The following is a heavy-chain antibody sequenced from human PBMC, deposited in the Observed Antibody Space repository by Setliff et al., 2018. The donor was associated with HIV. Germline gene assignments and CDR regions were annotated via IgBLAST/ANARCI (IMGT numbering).Heavy chain of an antibody. J-gene: IGHJ4*02. V-gene: IGHV4-30-4*08. CDR1: GGSISSDDYY. CDR2: ITYSGSA. Sequence: SETLSLTCTVSGGSISSDDYYWNWIRQPPGKGLEWIGYITYSGSAYYNPSLKSRVTISIDTSNNQISLRLSSVTAADTAVYYCARRIYGNNPYFDYWSQGTLVTVSS. CDR3: ARRIYGNNPYFDY. D-gene: IGHD4-17*01.